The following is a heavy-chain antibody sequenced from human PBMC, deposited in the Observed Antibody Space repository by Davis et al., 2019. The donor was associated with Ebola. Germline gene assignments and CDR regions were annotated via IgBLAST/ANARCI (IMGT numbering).Heavy chain of an antibody. V-gene: IGHV1-18*04. J-gene: IGHJ5*02. CDR2: ISANNGNT. D-gene: IGHD3-10*01. CDR3: ARDMGMVQEANWFDP. CDR1: GYTFTSYG. Sequence: ASVKVSCKASGYTFTSYGISWVRQAPGQGLEWMGWISANNGNTNYAPKLKGRVTMTTDTSTSTAYMELRGLRSDDTAVYYCARDMGMVQEANWFDPWDQGTLVTVSS.